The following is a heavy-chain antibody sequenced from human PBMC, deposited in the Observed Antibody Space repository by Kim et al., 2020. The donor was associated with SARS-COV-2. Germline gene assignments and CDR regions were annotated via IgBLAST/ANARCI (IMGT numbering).Heavy chain of an antibody. V-gene: IGHV5-51*01. CDR2: IYPGDSDT. Sequence: GESLKISCKGSGYSFTSYWIGWVRQMPGKGLEWMGIIYPGDSDTRYSPSFQGQVTISADKSISTAYLQWSSLKASDTAMYYCARPSEPYSSSWYVFPCAFDYWGQGTLVTVSS. J-gene: IGHJ4*02. D-gene: IGHD6-13*01. CDR1: GYSFTSYW. CDR3: ARPSEPYSSSWYVFPCAFDY.